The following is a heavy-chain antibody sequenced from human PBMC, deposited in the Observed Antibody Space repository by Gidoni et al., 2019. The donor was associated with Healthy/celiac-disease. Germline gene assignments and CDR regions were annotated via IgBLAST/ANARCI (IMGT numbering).Heavy chain of an antibody. CDR3: ARFPQLQWGGYYGMDV. CDR1: GFTLSAYY. CDR2: ISSSGSTI. D-gene: IGHD2-2*01. Sequence: QVQLVESGGGLVQPGGSLRLSCAASGFTLSAYYMGWRRQAPGKGLEWVSYISSSGSTIYYADSVKGRFTISRDNAKNSLYLQMNSLRAEDTAVYYCARFPQLQWGGYYGMDVWGQGTTVTVSS. J-gene: IGHJ6*02. V-gene: IGHV3-11*01.